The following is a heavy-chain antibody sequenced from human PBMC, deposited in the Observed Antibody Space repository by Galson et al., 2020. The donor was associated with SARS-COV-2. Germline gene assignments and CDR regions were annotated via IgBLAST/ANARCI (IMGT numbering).Heavy chain of an antibody. CDR3: AREIAFYGGSGSLAY. V-gene: IGHV3-30-3*01. J-gene: IGHJ4*02. Sequence: TGGSLRLSCAASGITFSNCALHWVRQAPGKGLEWVAVISYDGSNKYYADSLQGRFTISRDNSKNTLYLQMNSLRPEDTAVYYCAREIAFYGGSGSLAYWGQGTLVTVSS. D-gene: IGHD3-22*01. CDR1: GITFSNCA. CDR2: ISYDGSNK.